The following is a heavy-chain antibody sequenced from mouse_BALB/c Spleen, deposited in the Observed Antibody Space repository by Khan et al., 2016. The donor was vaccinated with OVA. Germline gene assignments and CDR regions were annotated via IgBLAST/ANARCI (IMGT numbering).Heavy chain of an antibody. CDR3: ARVHGGY. V-gene: IGHV9-3-1*01. J-gene: IGHJ2*01. CDR2: INTYTGEP. CDR1: GYTFTNYV. Sequence: QIQLVQSGPELKKPGETVKISCKASGYTFTNYVMNWVKQAPGKGLKWMGWINTYTGEPTYADDFKGRFAFSLETSASTANLQINSLKNEDTATYFCARVHGGYWGQGTTLTVSS.